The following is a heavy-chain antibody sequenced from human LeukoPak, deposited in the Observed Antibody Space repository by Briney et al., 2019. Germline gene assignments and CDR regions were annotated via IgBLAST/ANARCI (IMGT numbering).Heavy chain of an antibody. V-gene: IGHV4-30-4*01. J-gene: IGHJ6*02. CDR3: ARDREVPYDFWSGYYPDYYYYGMDV. Sequence: SETLSLTCTVSGGSISSGDYYWSWIRQPPGKGLEWIGYIYYSGSTYYNPSLKSRVTISVDTSKNQFSLKLSSVTAADTAVYYCARDREVPYDFWSGYYPDYYYYGMDVWGQGTTVTVSS. CDR2: IYYSGST. D-gene: IGHD3-3*01. CDR1: GGSISSGDYY.